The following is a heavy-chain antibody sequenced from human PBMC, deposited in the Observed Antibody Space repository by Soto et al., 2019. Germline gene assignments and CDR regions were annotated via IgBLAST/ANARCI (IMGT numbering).Heavy chain of an antibody. CDR2: IDWDGTT. Sequence: SGPYAGEPTQTLTLTCTFSGFSLESSGMRVSWIRQPPGKALEWLARIDWDGTTFYSTSLKTRLTIAKDTSKNQVVLTMTNVDPADSATYFCARTMILGGGPCFDYWGQGNLVTVSS. CDR1: GFSLESSGMR. D-gene: IGHD3-22*01. V-gene: IGHV2-70*04. CDR3: ARTMILGGGPCFDY. J-gene: IGHJ4*02.